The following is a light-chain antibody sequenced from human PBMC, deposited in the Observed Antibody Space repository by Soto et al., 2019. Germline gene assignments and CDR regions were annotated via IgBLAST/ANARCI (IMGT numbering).Light chain of an antibody. Sequence: AIQLTQSPSSLSASVGDRVTITRRASQGISSALAWYQQKPGKPPKLLIYDASTLENGVPLRFSGSGSGTDFTLTSSSLQPEDVATYYCQQFTTYRRYSFGQGTKLEIK. V-gene: IGKV1-13*02. CDR1: QGISSA. J-gene: IGKJ2*03. CDR3: QQFTTYRRYS. CDR2: DAS.